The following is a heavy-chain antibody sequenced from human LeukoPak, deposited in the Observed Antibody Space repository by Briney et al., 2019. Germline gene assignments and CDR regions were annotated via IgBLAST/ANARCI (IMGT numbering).Heavy chain of an antibody. J-gene: IGHJ3*02. Sequence: PSETLSLTCTVSGGSISSYYWSWIRQPAGKGLEWIGRIYTSGSTNYNPSLKSRVTMSVDTSENQFSLKLSSVTAADTAVYYCARESSSWAPDAFDIWGQGTMVTVSS. CDR1: GGSISSYY. D-gene: IGHD6-13*01. CDR3: ARESSSWAPDAFDI. CDR2: IYTSGST. V-gene: IGHV4-4*07.